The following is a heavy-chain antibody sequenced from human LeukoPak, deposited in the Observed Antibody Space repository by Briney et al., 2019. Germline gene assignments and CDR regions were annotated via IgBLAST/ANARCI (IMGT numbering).Heavy chain of an antibody. Sequence: GGSLRLSCEASGFTFSNYGMHWVRQAPGKGLEWAAFIRHDGSKIYYADSVKGRFTISRDSSKSTLYLQTNSLRAEDTAVYYCAKLFYGDYGDGGDYWGQGTLVTVSS. D-gene: IGHD4-17*01. CDR2: IRHDGSKI. J-gene: IGHJ4*02. CDR1: GFTFSNYG. CDR3: AKLFYGDYGDGGDY. V-gene: IGHV3-30*02.